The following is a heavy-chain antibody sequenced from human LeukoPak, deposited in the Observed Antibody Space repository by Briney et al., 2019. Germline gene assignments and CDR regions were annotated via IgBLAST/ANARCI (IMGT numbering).Heavy chain of an antibody. D-gene: IGHD3-3*01. Sequence: GASVKVSCKASGGTFSSYALSWVRQAPGQGLEWMGGIIPIFGTTNYAQKFQGRVTITTDESTSTAYMELSSLTSEDTAVYYCAMGVVSDNWFDPWGQGTLVTVSS. J-gene: IGHJ5*02. CDR1: GGTFSSYA. CDR3: AMGVVSDNWFDP. V-gene: IGHV1-69*05. CDR2: IIPIFGTT.